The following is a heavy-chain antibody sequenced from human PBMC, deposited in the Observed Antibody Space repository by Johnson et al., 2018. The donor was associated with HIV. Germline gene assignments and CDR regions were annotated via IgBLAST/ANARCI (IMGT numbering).Heavy chain of an antibody. CDR3: AKDRTGFDAFDI. J-gene: IGHJ3*02. CDR1: GFTFSSYG. Sequence: VQLVESGGGVVQPGRSLRLSCAASGFTFSSYGMHWVRQAPGKGLEWVAVISYDGSNKYYADSVKGRFTISRDNSKNTLYLQMNSLRAEDTAVYYCAKDRTGFDAFDIWGQGTTVIVSS. CDR2: ISYDGSNK. V-gene: IGHV3-30*18. D-gene: IGHD1-1*01.